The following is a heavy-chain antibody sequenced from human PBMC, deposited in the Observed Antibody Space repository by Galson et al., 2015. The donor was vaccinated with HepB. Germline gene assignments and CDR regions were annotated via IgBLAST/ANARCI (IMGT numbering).Heavy chain of an antibody. D-gene: IGHD2-2*01. Sequence: SLRLSCAASGFTFSSYGMHWVRQAPGKGLEWVAFIRYDGSNKYYADSVKGRFTISRDNSKNTLYLQMNSLRAEDTAVYYCARSVGYCSSTSCLFDYWGQGTLVTVSS. CDR2: IRYDGSNK. V-gene: IGHV3-33*01. CDR1: GFTFSSYG. J-gene: IGHJ4*02. CDR3: ARSVGYCSSTSCLFDY.